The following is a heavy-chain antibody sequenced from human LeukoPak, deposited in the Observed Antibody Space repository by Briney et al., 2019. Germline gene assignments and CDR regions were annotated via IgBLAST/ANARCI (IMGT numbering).Heavy chain of an antibody. Sequence: GGSLRLSCAASGFTFSDYYMSWIRQAPGKGLEWVSYISSSGSTIYYADSVKGRFTISRDNAKNSLYLQMNSLRAEDTAVYYCASTRDYGDYGMDVWGQGTTVTVSS. V-gene: IGHV3-11*01. J-gene: IGHJ6*02. CDR3: ASTRDYGDYGMDV. CDR1: GFTFSDYY. D-gene: IGHD3-16*01. CDR2: ISSSGSTI.